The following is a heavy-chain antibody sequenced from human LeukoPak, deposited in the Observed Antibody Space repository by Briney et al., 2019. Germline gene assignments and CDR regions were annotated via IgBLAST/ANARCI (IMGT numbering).Heavy chain of an antibody. CDR2: FGTRSSSI. Sequence: GGSLRLSCAASGFTFSGNYMSWVRQAPGKGLEWVSSFGTRSSSIYYAHSVTGRFIVSRDNAKNSLFLQMNSLRAEDTAVYYCARENDQGFDYWGQGTLVTVSS. CDR3: ARENDQGFDY. D-gene: IGHD3-16*01. CDR1: GFTFSGNY. V-gene: IGHV3-21*01. J-gene: IGHJ4*02.